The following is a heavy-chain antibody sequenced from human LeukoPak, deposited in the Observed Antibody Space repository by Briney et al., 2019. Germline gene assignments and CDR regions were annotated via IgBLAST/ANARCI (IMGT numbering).Heavy chain of an antibody. J-gene: IGHJ3*02. Sequence: SQTLSLTCTVSGGSISSGGYYWSWLRQHPGTGLEWIGYIYYSGSTYYNPSLKSRVTISVDTSKNQLSLKLSSMTAADTAVYYCARDRIGNDFWSGLTPGAFDIWGQGTMVTVSS. CDR2: IYYSGST. D-gene: IGHD3-3*01. CDR1: GGSISSGGYY. CDR3: ARDRIGNDFWSGLTPGAFDI. V-gene: IGHV4-31*03.